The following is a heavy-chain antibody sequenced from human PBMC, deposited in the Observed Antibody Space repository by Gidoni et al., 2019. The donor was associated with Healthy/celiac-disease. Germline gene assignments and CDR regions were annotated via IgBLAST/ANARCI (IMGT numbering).Heavy chain of an antibody. CDR2: IKSKTDGGTT. CDR3: TTAPGRFLEWRHDY. CDR1: GFTFSNAW. D-gene: IGHD3-3*01. J-gene: IGHJ4*02. Sequence: EVQLVESGGGLVKPGGSLRLSCAASGFTFSNAWMNWVRQAPGKGLEWVGRIKSKTDGGTTDYAAPVKGRFTISRDDSKNTLYLQMNSLKTEDTAVYYCTTAPGRFLEWRHDYWGQGTLVTVSS. V-gene: IGHV3-15*07.